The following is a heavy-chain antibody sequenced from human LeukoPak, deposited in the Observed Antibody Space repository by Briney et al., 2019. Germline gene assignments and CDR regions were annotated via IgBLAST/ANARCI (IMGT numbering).Heavy chain of an antibody. CDR2: IKSRTNGGTT. Sequence: GGSLRLSCAASGFTFSNAWMSWVRQAPGKGLEWVCRIKSRTNGGTTDYAAPVKGRFTISRDDSKNTLYLQMNSLKTEDTAVYYCTTDPVRNVLLWFGELPISHWGQGTLVTVSS. J-gene: IGHJ4*02. V-gene: IGHV3-15*01. D-gene: IGHD3-10*01. CDR3: TTDPVRNVLLWFGELPISH. CDR1: GFTFSNAW.